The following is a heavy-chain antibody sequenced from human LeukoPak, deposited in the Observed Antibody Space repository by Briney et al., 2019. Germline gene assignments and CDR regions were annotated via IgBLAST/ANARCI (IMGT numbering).Heavy chain of an antibody. CDR3: ARSLGDD. CDR1: GLTFSIYW. Sequence: PGGYLRLSCAVSGLTFSIYWMTWVRQAPGKGLEWVASINQYGSEKYYVDSVKGRFTISRDNAKDSLYLQMNSLRDEDTAVYYCARSLGDDWGQGTLVTVSS. V-gene: IGHV3-7*01. D-gene: IGHD3-16*01. J-gene: IGHJ4*02. CDR2: INQYGSEK.